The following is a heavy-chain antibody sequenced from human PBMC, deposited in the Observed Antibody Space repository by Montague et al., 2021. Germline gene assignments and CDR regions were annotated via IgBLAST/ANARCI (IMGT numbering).Heavy chain of an antibody. CDR1: GGSINDFY. V-gene: IGHV4-59*08. J-gene: IGHJ4*02. CDR2: IYYSGTT. Sequence: SETLSLTCTVTGGSINDFYWSWIRQPPEEGLEWIGYIYYSGTTNCNPSLKSRVTISADTSMNQFSLNLRSVTAADTAVYYCARRLESRAPFDYWGQGTLVTVSS. CDR3: ARRLESRAPFDY. D-gene: IGHD1-1*01.